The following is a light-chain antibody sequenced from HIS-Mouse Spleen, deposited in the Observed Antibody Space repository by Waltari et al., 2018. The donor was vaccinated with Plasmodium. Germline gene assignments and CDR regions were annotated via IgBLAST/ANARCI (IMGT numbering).Light chain of an antibody. CDR2: SNN. J-gene: IGLJ3*02. CDR3: AAWDDSLNGPV. V-gene: IGLV1-44*01. Sequence: QSVLTQPPSASGTPGQRVTISCSVSSSNIGSNPVNWYQQLPGTGPKLLIYSNNQRPSGVPDRFSGSKSGTSASLAISGLQSEDEADYYCAAWDDSLNGPVFGGGTKLTVL. CDR1: SSNIGSNP.